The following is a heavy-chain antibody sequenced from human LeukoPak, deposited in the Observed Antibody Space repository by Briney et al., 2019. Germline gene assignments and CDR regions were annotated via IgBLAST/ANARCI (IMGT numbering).Heavy chain of an antibody. V-gene: IGHV4-39*01. Sequence: SETLSLTCTVSGGSISSSSYYWGWIRQPPGKGLEWIGSIYYSGSTYYNPSLKSRVTISVDTSKNQFSLKLSSVTAADTAVYYCARGWRATMVRGVIGFDPWGQGTLVTVSS. CDR1: GGSISSSSYY. J-gene: IGHJ5*02. CDR3: ARGWRATMVRGVIGFDP. CDR2: IYYSGST. D-gene: IGHD3-10*01.